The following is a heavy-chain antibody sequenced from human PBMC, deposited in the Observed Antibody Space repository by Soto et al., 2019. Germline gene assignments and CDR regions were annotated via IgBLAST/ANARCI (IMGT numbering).Heavy chain of an antibody. Sequence: GESLKISFQGSRYSFANYWIAWVRQMPGKGLEWVGVIYPGDSDTRYSPSFGGQVTISADKSISHVYLQWSSLKASDTAMYYCARNRIRQYYYGMDVWGQGTTVTVS. J-gene: IGHJ6*02. CDR1: RYSFANYW. CDR3: ARNRIRQYYYGMDV. D-gene: IGHD3-10*01. CDR2: IYPGDSDT. V-gene: IGHV5-51*01.